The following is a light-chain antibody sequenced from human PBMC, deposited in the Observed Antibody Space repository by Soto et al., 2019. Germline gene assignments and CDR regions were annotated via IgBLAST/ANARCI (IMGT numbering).Light chain of an antibody. CDR1: SSDVGGYNY. CDR2: EVS. CDR3: SSYTSSSTLVV. Sequence: QSALTQPASVSGSPGQSITISCTGTSSDVGGYNYVSWYQQHPGNAPKLMIYEVSNRPSGVSNRFSGSKSGNTASLTISGLRAEDEADYYCSSYTSSSTLVVFGGGTKLTVL. V-gene: IGLV2-14*01. J-gene: IGLJ2*01.